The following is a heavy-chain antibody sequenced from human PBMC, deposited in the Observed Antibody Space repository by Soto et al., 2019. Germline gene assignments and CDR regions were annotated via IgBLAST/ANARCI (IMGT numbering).Heavy chain of an antibody. D-gene: IGHD6-13*01. V-gene: IGHV3-21*01. J-gene: IGHJ5*02. CDR3: TRDASRDSSARGWFDP. Sequence: SGGSLRLSCAAYGFTFRSFTMNWVRQAPGKGLEWVSTISSNSAYIYYTDALRGRFTISRDNAKNSLHLQMNSLRAEDTAVYYCTRDASRDSSARGWFDPWGPGTLVTVSS. CDR2: ISSNSAYI. CDR1: GFTFRSFT.